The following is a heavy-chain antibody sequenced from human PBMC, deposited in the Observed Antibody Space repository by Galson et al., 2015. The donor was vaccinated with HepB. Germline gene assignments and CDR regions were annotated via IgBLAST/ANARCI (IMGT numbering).Heavy chain of an antibody. CDR2: IYRDGNNK. J-gene: IGHJ4*02. V-gene: IGHV3-33*01. Sequence: SLRLSCAASGFIFSDYGINWVRQAPGKGLEWVAVIYRDGNNKYYADSVKGRFTVSRDSSKNTAYLQMNSLRAEDTAVYYCGRDFKSGYGDYWGQGTLVTVSS. CDR3: GRDFKSGYGDY. CDR1: GFIFSDYG. D-gene: IGHD5-12*01.